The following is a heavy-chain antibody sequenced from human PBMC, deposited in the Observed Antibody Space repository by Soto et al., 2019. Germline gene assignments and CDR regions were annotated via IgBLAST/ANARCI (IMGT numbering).Heavy chain of an antibody. J-gene: IGHJ4*02. V-gene: IGHV1-69*02. D-gene: IGHD3-10*01. Sequence: QVQLVQSGAEVKKPGSSVKVSCKASGGTFSSYTISWVRQAPGQGLEWMGRIIPILGIANYAQKFQGRVTITADKSTSTAYMERSSLRSEDTAVYYCARGRMVRGDYYFDYWGQGTLVTVSS. CDR1: GGTFSSYT. CDR3: ARGRMVRGDYYFDY. CDR2: IIPILGIA.